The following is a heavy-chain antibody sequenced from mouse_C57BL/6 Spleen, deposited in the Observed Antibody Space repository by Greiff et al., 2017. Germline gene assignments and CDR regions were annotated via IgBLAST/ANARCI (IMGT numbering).Heavy chain of an antibody. V-gene: IGHV1-85*01. D-gene: IGHD1-1*01. CDR2: ISPRDGST. J-gene: IGHJ3*01. CDR1: GYTFTSYD. Sequence: VQVVESGPELVKPGASVKLSCKASGYTFTSYDINWVKQRPGQGLEWIGWISPRDGSTKYNEKFKGKATLTVDTSSSTAYMELHSLTSEDAAVYFCARYGTTGGGFAYWGQGTLVTVSA. CDR3: ARYGTTGGGFAY.